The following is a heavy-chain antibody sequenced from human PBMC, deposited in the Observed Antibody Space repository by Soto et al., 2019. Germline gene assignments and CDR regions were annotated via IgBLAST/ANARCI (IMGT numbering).Heavy chain of an antibody. CDR2: IIPLFGTA. Sequence: QVQLEQSGAEVKQPGSSVKVYCKTSGGTFSTYAINWVRQAPGQGLEWMGAIIPLFGTADYSQKFQGRVTITADESTSTAYMELSSLRSDDAAVYFCARPKGTYSSGYYYFDFWGQGTLVTVSS. CDR1: GGTFSTYA. CDR3: ARPKGTYSSGYYYFDF. D-gene: IGHD6-19*01. J-gene: IGHJ4*02. V-gene: IGHV1-69*01.